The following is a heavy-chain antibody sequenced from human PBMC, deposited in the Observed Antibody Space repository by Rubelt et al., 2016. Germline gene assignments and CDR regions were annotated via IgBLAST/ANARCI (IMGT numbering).Heavy chain of an antibody. CDR3: ARGTSGYDYALDY. CDR2: ISSSSSYI. D-gene: IGHD5-12*01. V-gene: IGHV3-21*01. Sequence: GKGLEWVSSISSSSSYIYYADSVKGRFTISRDNSKNTLYLQMNSLRAEDTAVYYCARGTSGYDYALDYWGQGTLVTVSS. J-gene: IGHJ4*02.